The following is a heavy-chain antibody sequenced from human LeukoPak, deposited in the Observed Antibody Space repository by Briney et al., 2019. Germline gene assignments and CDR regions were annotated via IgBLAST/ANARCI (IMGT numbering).Heavy chain of an antibody. V-gene: IGHV3-33*03. J-gene: IGHJ3*02. CDR2: IWYDGSNK. Sequence: GGSLRPSCVASGFTFSRYGMHLVRQAPGKGLEWVAIIWYDGSNKYYADSVKGRFTISRDTSKNTLYMQMDSLRAEDTAVYYCASGDTTGYSGDAFNIWGQGIMVTVSS. D-gene: IGHD3-22*01. CDR1: GFTFSRYG. CDR3: ASGDTTGYSGDAFNI.